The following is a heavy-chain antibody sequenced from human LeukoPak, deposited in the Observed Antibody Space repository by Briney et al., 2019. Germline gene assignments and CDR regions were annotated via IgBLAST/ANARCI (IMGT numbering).Heavy chain of an antibody. CDR1: DSSISSYY. Sequence: PSETLSLTCTVSDSSISSYYWNWIRQPPGKGLDWLGYMYTSGGTNYNPSLKSRVTISVDTSKNQFSLKLRSVTAADTAMYYCAITYRADYYYMDVWGRGTTVTVSS. CDR3: AITYRADYYYMDV. V-gene: IGHV4-4*09. J-gene: IGHJ6*03. CDR2: MYTSGGT.